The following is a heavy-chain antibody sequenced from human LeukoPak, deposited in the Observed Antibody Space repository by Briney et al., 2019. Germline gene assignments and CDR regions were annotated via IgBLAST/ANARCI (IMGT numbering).Heavy chain of an antibody. CDR1: GFTFSSYS. CDR3: ARGRESTPDY. V-gene: IGHV3-21*01. CDR2: ISSSSSYI. J-gene: IGHJ4*02. Sequence: GGSLRLSCAASGFTFSSYSMNWVRQAPGKGLEWVSSISSSSSYIYYADSVKGRFTISGDNAKNSLYLQMNSLRAEDTAVYYCARGRESTPDYWGQGTLVTVSS.